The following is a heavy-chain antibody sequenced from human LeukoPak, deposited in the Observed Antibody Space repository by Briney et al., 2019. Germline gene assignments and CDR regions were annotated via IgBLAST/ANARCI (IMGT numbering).Heavy chain of an antibody. CDR1: GYSISSGYY. J-gene: IGHJ5*02. CDR2: IYHSGST. Sequence: SETLSLTCAISGYSISSGYYWGWIRQPPGKGLEWSGSIYHSGSTYYNPSLKSRVTISVDTSKNQFSLKLSSVTAADTAVYYCARQATAARPGWFDPWGQGTLVTVSS. CDR3: ARQATAARPGWFDP. V-gene: IGHV4-38-2*01. D-gene: IGHD5-24*01.